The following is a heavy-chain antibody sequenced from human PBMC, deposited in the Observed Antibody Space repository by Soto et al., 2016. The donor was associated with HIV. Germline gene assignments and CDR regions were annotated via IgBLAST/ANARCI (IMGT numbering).Heavy chain of an antibody. D-gene: IGHD3-10*01. CDR2: ISYDGNNK. Sequence: VQLVESGGGVVQPGRSLRLSCAASGFTFNNYAIHWVRQAPGKGLEWVAVISYDGNNKYYADSVKGRFTVSRDISKNTLYLQMNSLRAEDTAVYYCARGGDDYGSGYYFDYWGQGTLAPSPQ. V-gene: IGHV3-30*04. CDR3: ARGGDDYGSGYYFDY. CDR1: GFTFNNYA. J-gene: IGHJ4*02.